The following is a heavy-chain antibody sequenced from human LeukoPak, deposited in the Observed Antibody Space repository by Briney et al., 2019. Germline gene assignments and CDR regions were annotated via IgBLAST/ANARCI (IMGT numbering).Heavy chain of an antibody. CDR1: GYSFTSNW. D-gene: IGHD3-10*01. Sequence: GESLKISCKASGYSFTSNWIGWVRQMPGKGLELMGVIYPGDSDIRYSPSFQGQVTISADKSISTAYLQWSSLKASDTAMYYCIYGSGSYYLDYWGQGTLVTVSS. CDR3: IYGSGSYYLDY. V-gene: IGHV5-51*01. CDR2: IYPGDSDI. J-gene: IGHJ4*02.